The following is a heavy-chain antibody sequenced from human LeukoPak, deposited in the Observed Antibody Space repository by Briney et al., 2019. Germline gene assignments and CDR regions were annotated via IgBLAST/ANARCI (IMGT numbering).Heavy chain of an antibody. V-gene: IGHV4-31*03. CDR1: GASMTSGVHY. CDR3: ARGLNGVHTYDYYVNIDV. D-gene: IGHD3/OR15-3a*01. Sequence: AQTLSLTCTVSGASMTSGVHYWTWIRRHPGKGPESIGHIYYSWSNYSNPSLKCRVYMSLDTSKNQLCLELLSVTAEDTAVYWCARGLNGVHTYDYYVNIDVWGKGTTVTVSS. J-gene: IGHJ6*03. CDR2: IYYSWSN.